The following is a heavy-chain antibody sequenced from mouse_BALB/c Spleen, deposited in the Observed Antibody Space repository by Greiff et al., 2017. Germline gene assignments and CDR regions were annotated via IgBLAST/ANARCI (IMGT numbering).Heavy chain of an antibody. CDR3: KRAAYGNYDAMDY. D-gene: IGHD2-1*01. CDR1: GFNIKDYY. V-gene: IGHV14-4*02. Sequence: EVQLQQSGAELVRSGASVKLSCTASGFNIKDYYMHWVKQRPEQGLEWIGWIDPENGDTEYAPKFQGKATMTADTSSNTAYLQLSSLTSEDTAVYYCKRAAYGNYDAMDYWGQGTSVTVSS. CDR2: IDPENGDT. J-gene: IGHJ4*01.